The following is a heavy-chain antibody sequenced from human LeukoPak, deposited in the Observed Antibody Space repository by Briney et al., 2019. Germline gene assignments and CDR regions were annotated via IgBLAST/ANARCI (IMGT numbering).Heavy chain of an antibody. CDR1: GGSFSGYY. D-gene: IGHD6-25*01. J-gene: IGHJ5*02. CDR2: INHSGST. V-gene: IGHV4-34*01. Sequence: PSETLSLTCAVYGGSFSGYYWSWIRQPPGKGLEWLGEINHSGSTNYNPSLKSRVTISVDTSKNQFSLKLSSVTAADTAVYYCARGARSSSGWRLGNWFDPWGQGTLVTVSS. CDR3: ARGARSSSGWRLGNWFDP.